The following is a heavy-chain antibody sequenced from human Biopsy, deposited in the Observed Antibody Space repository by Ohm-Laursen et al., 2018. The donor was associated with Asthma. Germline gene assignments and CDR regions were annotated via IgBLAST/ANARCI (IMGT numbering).Heavy chain of an antibody. CDR3: ARAGQCSSTSCYNPGWFDP. CDR1: GGSFSGYY. V-gene: IGHV4-34*01. CDR2: INHSGST. D-gene: IGHD2-2*01. J-gene: IGHJ5*02. Sequence: SQTLSLTWAVYGGSFSGYYWSWIRQPPGKGLEWIGEINHSGSTNYNPSLKSRVTISVDTSKNQFSLKLSSVTAADTAVYYCARAGQCSSTSCYNPGWFDPWGQGTLVTVSP.